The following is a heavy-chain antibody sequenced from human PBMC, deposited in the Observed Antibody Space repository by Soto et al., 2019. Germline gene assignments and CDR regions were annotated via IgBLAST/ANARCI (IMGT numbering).Heavy chain of an antibody. J-gene: IGHJ1*01. D-gene: IGHD4-17*01. V-gene: IGHV1-18*01. CDR1: GYTFTSYG. CDR2: ISAYNGNT. Sequence: QVQLVQSGAEVKKPGASVKVSCKASGYTFTSYGISWVRQAPGQGLEWMGWISAYNGNTNYAQKLQGRVTMTTDTATSTAYMELRSLRSDDTAVYYCARDRSDYGDYDARYFQHWGQGTLVTVSS. CDR3: ARDRSDYGDYDARYFQH.